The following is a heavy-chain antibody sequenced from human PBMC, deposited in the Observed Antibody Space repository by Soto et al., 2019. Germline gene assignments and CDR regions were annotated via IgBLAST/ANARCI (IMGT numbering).Heavy chain of an antibody. Sequence: ASVKVSCKASGYTFTSYAMHWVRQAPGQRLEWMGWINAGNGNTKYSQKFQGRVTITRDTSASTAYMELSSLRSEDTAVHYCARAFAVVTAVDYYYGMDVWGQGTTVTVSS. D-gene: IGHD6-13*01. CDR2: INAGNGNT. J-gene: IGHJ6*02. CDR3: ARAFAVVTAVDYYYGMDV. V-gene: IGHV1-3*01. CDR1: GYTFTSYA.